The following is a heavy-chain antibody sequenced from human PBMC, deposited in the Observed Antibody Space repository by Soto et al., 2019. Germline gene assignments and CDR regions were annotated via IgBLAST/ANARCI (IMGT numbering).Heavy chain of an antibody. V-gene: IGHV1-46*01. D-gene: IGHD4-17*01. CDR1: GYTFTSYY. Sequence: ASVKVSCKASGYTFTSYYMHWVRQAPGQGLEWMGIINPSGGSTSYAQKFQGRVTMTRDTSTSTVYMELSSLRSEDTAVYYCARPHYYGDYGVAFDIWGQGTMVTVSS. CDR2: INPSGGST. CDR3: ARPHYYGDYGVAFDI. J-gene: IGHJ3*02.